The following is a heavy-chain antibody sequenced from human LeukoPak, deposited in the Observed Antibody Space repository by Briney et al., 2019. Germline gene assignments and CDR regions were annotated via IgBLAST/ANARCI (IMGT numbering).Heavy chain of an antibody. V-gene: IGHV4-34*01. Sequence: SETLSLTCAVYGGSFSGYYWSWIRQPPGKGLEWIGEINHSGSTNYNPSLKSRVTISVDTSKNQFSLKPSSVTAADTAVYFCARGKDDAVWGSYRSEPNWFDPWGQGTLVTVSS. D-gene: IGHD3-16*02. CDR1: GGSFSGYY. CDR2: INHSGST. CDR3: ARGKDDAVWGSYRSEPNWFDP. J-gene: IGHJ5*02.